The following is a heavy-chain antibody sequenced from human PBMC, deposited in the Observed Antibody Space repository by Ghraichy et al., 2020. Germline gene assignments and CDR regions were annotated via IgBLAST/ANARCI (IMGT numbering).Heavy chain of an antibody. J-gene: IGHJ4*02. V-gene: IGHV2-5*02. CDR2: TYWDDDK. CDR1: GFSLSTNGVG. Sequence: SGPTLVKPTQTLTLTCTFSGFSLSTNGVGVGWIRQPPGKALEWLALTYWDDDKRYSPSLKSRLTITKDTSKNQVVLPLTNMDPVDTATYYCAHIQSQWTSVVTHYFDYWGQGTLVTVSS. D-gene: IGHD4-23*01. CDR3: AHIQSQWTSVVTHYFDY.